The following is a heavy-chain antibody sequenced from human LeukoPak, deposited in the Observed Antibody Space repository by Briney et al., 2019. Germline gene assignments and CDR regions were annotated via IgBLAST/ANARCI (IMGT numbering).Heavy chain of an antibody. D-gene: IGHD4-11*01. V-gene: IGHV4-59*12. CDR2: IYYSGST. CDR3: ARESNYVFDY. CDR1: GGSISSYY. J-gene: IGHJ4*02. Sequence: SETLSLTCTVSGGSISSYYWSWIRQPPGKGLEWIGYIYYSGSTNYNPSLKSRATISVDTSKNQFSLKLSSVTAADTALYYCARESNYVFDYWGQGTLVTVSS.